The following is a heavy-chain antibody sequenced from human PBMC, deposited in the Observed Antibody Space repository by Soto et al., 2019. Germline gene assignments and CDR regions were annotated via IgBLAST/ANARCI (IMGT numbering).Heavy chain of an antibody. V-gene: IGHV3-23*01. Sequence: GGSLRLSCAASGFTFSSYAMSWVRQAPGKGLEWVSAISGSGGSTYYADSVKGRFTISRDNSKNTLYLQMNSLRAEDTAVYYCAKDTYYDFWSGYRTYYYYGMDVWGQGTTVTVSS. D-gene: IGHD3-3*01. CDR2: ISGSGGST. CDR1: GFTFSSYA. J-gene: IGHJ6*02. CDR3: AKDTYYDFWSGYRTYYYYGMDV.